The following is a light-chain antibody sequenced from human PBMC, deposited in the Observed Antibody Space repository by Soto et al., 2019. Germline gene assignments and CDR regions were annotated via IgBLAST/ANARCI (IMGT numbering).Light chain of an antibody. V-gene: IGKV1-9*01. CDR3: QQLLSYRRT. CDR1: QGIASY. Sequence: DIQLTQSPSFLSASIGDRITITCRASQGIASYLAWYQQKPGKAPQLLIYAASTLQSGVPSRFSGSGSGTEFTLTINSLQPEDVATYYCQQLLSYRRTFGQGTKVEIK. J-gene: IGKJ1*01. CDR2: AAS.